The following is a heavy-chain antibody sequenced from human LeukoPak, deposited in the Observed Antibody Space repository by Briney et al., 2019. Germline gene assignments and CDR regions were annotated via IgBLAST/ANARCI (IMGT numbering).Heavy chain of an antibody. V-gene: IGHV3-30*04. J-gene: IGHJ6*02. Sequence: GGSLRLSCAASGFTFSSYAMHWVRQAPGKGLEGVAVISYDGSNKYYADSVKGRFTISRDNSKNTLYLQMNSLRAEDTAVYYCASDIVVVPAATDVWGQGTTVTVSS. CDR3: ASDIVVVPAATDV. D-gene: IGHD2-2*01. CDR1: GFTFSSYA. CDR2: ISYDGSNK.